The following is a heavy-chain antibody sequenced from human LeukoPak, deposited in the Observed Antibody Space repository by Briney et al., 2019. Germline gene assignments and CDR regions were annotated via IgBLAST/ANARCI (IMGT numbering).Heavy chain of an antibody. J-gene: IGHJ5*02. CDR2: ISSSGSTI. CDR3: ASRAPHYYGSGSLFDP. Sequence: PGGSLRLSCAASGFTFSDYYMSWIRQAPGKGLEWVSYISSSGSTIYYADSVKGRFTISRDNAKNSLYLQMNSLRAEDTAVYYCASRAPHYYGSGSLFDPWGQGTLVTVSS. CDR1: GFTFSDYY. D-gene: IGHD3-10*01. V-gene: IGHV3-11*04.